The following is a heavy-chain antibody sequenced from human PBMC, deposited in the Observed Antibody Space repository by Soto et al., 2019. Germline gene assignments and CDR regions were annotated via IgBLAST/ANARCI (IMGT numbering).Heavy chain of an antibody. D-gene: IGHD3-3*01. CDR2: ISGSGGST. CDR1: GFTFSSYA. V-gene: IGHV3-23*01. CDR3: AKDKVLRFLEWSPNLDY. Sequence: VGSLRLSCAVSGFTFSSYAMSWVRQAPGKGLEWVSAISGSGGSTYYADSVKGRFTISRDNSKNTLYLQMNSLRAEDTAVYYCAKDKVLRFLEWSPNLDYWGQGTLVTVSS. J-gene: IGHJ4*02.